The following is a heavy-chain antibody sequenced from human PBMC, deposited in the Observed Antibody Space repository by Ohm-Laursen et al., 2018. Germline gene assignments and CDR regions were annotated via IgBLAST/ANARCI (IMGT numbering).Heavy chain of an antibody. Sequence: SLRLSCAASGFSFSSYGMHWVRQAPGKGLEFVSIISYDGSNKYYADSVKGRFTISRDNSKNTLYLQMNSLRAEDTAVYYCASQPYGDYDYWGQGTLVTVSS. CDR3: ASQPYGDYDY. V-gene: IGHV3-30*03. D-gene: IGHD4-17*01. CDR2: ISYDGSNK. J-gene: IGHJ4*02. CDR1: GFSFSSYG.